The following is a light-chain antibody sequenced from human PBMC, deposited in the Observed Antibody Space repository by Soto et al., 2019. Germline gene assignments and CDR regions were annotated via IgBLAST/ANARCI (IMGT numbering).Light chain of an antibody. CDR2: KAS. V-gene: IGKV1-5*03. Sequence: QMTQSPSTLSASVGDRVTITCRASQNINTWLAWYQQKPGKAPKLLMHKASSLETGVPARFSGSGSGTEFTLTISSLQPDDFATYYCQQYDSLSAFGQGTKVEIK. CDR3: QQYDSLSA. CDR1: QNINTW. J-gene: IGKJ1*01.